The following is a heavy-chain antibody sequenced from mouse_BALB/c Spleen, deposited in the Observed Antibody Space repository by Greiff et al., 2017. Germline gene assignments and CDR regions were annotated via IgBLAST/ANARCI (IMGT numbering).Heavy chain of an antibody. CDR1: GYSFTGYN. D-gene: IGHD1-1*01. CDR2: IDPYYGGT. J-gene: IGHJ2*01. CDR3: ARTRDYFGSILLDY. V-gene: IGHV1-39*01. Sequence: EVQRVESGPELEKPGASVKISCKASGYSFTGYNMNWVKQSNGKSLEWIGNIDPYYGGTSYNQKFKGKATLTVDKSSSTAYMQLKSLTSEDSAVYYCARTRDYFGSILLDYWGQGTTLTVSS.